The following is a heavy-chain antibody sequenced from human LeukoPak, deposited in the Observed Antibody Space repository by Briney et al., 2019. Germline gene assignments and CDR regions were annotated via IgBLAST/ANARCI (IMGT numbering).Heavy chain of an antibody. CDR1: GFTFSSYA. D-gene: IGHD3-22*01. Sequence: GGSLRLSCAASGFTFSSYAMSWVRQAPGKGLEWVSAISGSGGSTYYADSVKGRFTISRDNSKNTLYLQMNSLRAEDTAVYYCAKDQYYYDSSGYYANIYYFDYWGQGTLVTVSS. CDR3: AKDQYYYDSSGYYANIYYFDY. V-gene: IGHV3-23*01. J-gene: IGHJ4*02. CDR2: ISGSGGST.